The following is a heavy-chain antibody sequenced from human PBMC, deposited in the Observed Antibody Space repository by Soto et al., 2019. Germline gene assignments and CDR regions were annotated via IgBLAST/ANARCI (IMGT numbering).Heavy chain of an antibody. D-gene: IGHD3-10*01. CDR2: IYNSGST. CDR3: ARGITMVRGVIHTPYFDY. J-gene: IGHJ4*02. V-gene: IGHV4-31*03. CDR1: GGSINSGGYY. Sequence: QVQLQESGPGLVKPSQTLSLTCTVSGGSINSGGYYWSWIRQHPGKGLEWIGYIYNSGSTYYNPALKRRLTISVDTSKNPFSRKLSSVTAADTAVYCCARGITMVRGVIHTPYFDYWGQGTLVTVSS.